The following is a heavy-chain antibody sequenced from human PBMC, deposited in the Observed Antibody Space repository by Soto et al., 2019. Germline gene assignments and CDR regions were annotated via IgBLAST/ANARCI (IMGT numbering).Heavy chain of an antibody. CDR3: ARHDPYCGGDCSSFDL. Sequence: GESLKISCHASRYNFPGYSISWVLHMPGKGLEWMGRIDPDDSYTKYSPSFEGHVTISADNSITNAYLQWRSLKASDSAMYYCARHDPYCGGDCSSFDLWGQGTLVTVSS. J-gene: IGHJ4*02. D-gene: IGHD2-21*02. CDR1: RYNFPGYS. CDR2: IDPDDSYT. V-gene: IGHV5-10-1*01.